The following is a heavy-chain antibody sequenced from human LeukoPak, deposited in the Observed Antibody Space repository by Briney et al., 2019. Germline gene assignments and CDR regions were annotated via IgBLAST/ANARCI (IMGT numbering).Heavy chain of an antibody. Sequence: GGSLRLSWAASGFTFSNAWMSWVRQAPGKGLEWVGRIKSKTDGGTTDYAAPVKGRFTISRDDSKNTLYLQMNSLKTEDTAVYYCTTEEMATMPFDYWGQGTLVTVSS. CDR3: TTEEMATMPFDY. V-gene: IGHV3-15*01. CDR1: GFTFSNAW. J-gene: IGHJ4*02. D-gene: IGHD5-24*01. CDR2: IKSKTDGGTT.